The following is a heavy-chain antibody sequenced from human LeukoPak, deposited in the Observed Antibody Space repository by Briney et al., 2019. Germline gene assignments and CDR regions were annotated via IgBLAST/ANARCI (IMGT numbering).Heavy chain of an antibody. J-gene: IGHJ4*02. CDR3: ASERYDSSGYIFDY. CDR1: GYTFTSYG. CDR2: ISAYNGNT. D-gene: IGHD3-22*01. V-gene: IGHV1-18*01. Sequence: ASVKVSCKASGYTFTSYGISWVRQAPGQGLEWMGWISAYNGNTNYAQKLQGRVTMTTDTSTSTAYIELRSLRSDDTAVYYCASERYDSSGYIFDYWGQGTLVTVSS.